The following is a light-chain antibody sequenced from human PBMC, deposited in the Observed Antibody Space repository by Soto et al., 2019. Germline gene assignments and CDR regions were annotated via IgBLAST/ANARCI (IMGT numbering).Light chain of an antibody. CDR2: TNS. J-gene: IGLJ3*02. V-gene: IGLV1-44*01. CDR3: AAWDDSLNGVV. Sequence: QSVLSQSPSASGTPGQRVTISCSGSSSNIGSNTMSWYQQLPGTAPKLLIFTNSQRPSGVPDRFSGSKSGTSASLAISGLQSEDEADYYCAAWDDSLNGVVFGGGTKLTVL. CDR1: SSNIGSNT.